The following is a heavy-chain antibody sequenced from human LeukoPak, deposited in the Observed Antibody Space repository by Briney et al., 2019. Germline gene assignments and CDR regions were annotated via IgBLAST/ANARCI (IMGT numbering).Heavy chain of an antibody. CDR3: ARGADILTGTTYYYYYGMDV. CDR1: GYTFTSYG. J-gene: IGHJ6*02. CDR2: INTNTGNP. D-gene: IGHD3-9*01. Sequence: ASVKVSCKASGYTFTSYGISWVRQAPGQGLEWMGWINTNTGNPTYAQGFTGRFVFSLDTSVSTAYLQISSLKAEDTAVYYCARGADILTGTTYYYYYGMDVWGQGTTVTVSS. V-gene: IGHV7-4-1*02.